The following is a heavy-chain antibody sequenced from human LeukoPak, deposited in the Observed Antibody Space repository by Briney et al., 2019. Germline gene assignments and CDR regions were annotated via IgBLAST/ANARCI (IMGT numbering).Heavy chain of an antibody. Sequence: EASVKVSSKASGGTFSSYAISWVRQAPGQGLEWMGRIIPILGIANYAQKFQGRVTITADKSTSTAYMELSSLRSEDTAVYYCARDRVGGYGPLDYWGQGTLVTVSS. V-gene: IGHV1-69*04. D-gene: IGHD5-12*01. J-gene: IGHJ4*02. CDR2: IIPILGIA. CDR3: ARDRVGGYGPLDY. CDR1: GGTFSSYA.